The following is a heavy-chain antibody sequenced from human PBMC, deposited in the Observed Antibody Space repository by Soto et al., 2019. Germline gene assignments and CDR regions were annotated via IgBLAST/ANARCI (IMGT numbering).Heavy chain of an antibody. CDR2: IIPIFGAA. D-gene: IGHD6-6*01. CDR1: SGTFSGYA. J-gene: IGHJ6*02. Sequence: SVKVCFKASSGTFSGYAISWVRQAPGQGLECMGGIIPIFGAANYAQNFQGRVTITADKSTSTAYMELSSLRSEDTAVYYCARHRIAARPGGDYYYYYGMDVWGQGTTVTVSS. CDR3: ARHRIAARPGGDYYYYYGMDV. V-gene: IGHV1-69*06.